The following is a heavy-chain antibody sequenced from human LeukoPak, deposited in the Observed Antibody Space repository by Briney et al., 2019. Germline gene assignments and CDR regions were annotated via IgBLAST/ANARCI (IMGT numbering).Heavy chain of an antibody. V-gene: IGHV3-23*01. CDR1: GFTSSNYG. Sequence: GGSLRLSCAASGFTSSNYGMNWVRQAPGKGLEWVSFISSSTTSTYYADSVKGRFTISRDNSKNTLYLQMNSLRAEDTAVYYCAKATGTTVTVSPNYWGQGTLVTVSS. D-gene: IGHD4-17*01. CDR3: AKATGTTVTVSPNY. CDR2: ISSSTTST. J-gene: IGHJ4*02.